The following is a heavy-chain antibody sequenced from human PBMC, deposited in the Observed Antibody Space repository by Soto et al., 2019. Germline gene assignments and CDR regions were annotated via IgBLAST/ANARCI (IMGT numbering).Heavy chain of an antibody. CDR1: GYTFTSYA. J-gene: IGHJ5*02. CDR2: IIPIFGTA. D-gene: IGHD3-10*01. CDR3: ARDPLKSLNWFDP. V-gene: IGHV1-69*13. Sequence: GASVKVSCKASGYTFTSYAISWVRQAPGQGLEWMGGIIPIFGTANYAQKFQGRVTITADESTSTAYMELSSLRSEDTAVYYCARDPLKSLNWFDPWGQGTLVTVSS.